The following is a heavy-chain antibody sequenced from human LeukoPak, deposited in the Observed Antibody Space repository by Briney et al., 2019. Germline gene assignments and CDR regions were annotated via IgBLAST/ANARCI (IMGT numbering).Heavy chain of an antibody. Sequence: GASVKVSCKASGYTFTSYYMHWVRQAPGQGLEWMGIINPSGGSTSYAQKFQGRVTMTRDMSTSTVYMELSSLRSEDTAVYYCARASGDSSGWSNAFDIWGQGTMVTVSS. J-gene: IGHJ3*02. V-gene: IGHV1-46*01. D-gene: IGHD6-19*01. CDR1: GYTFTSYY. CDR3: ARASGDSSGWSNAFDI. CDR2: INPSGGST.